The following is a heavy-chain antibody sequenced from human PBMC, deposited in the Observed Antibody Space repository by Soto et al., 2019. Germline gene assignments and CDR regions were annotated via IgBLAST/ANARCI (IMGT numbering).Heavy chain of an antibody. D-gene: IGHD6-13*01. V-gene: IGHV1-18*04. CDR2: ISPYNGNT. Sequence: ASVKLSSKTSAYTFTSYGISWLRQAPGQGVEWMGWISPYNGNTTDAQKPQGRTTMTTKTSMSTVYMELRRLRSDDTAVYYCAVAAAGTNYYGMDVWGQGTTVTVSS. CDR1: AYTFTSYG. J-gene: IGHJ6*02. CDR3: AVAAAGTNYYGMDV.